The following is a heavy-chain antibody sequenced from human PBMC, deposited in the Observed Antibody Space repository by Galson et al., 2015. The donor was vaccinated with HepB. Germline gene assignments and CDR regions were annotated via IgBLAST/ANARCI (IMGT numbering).Heavy chain of an antibody. V-gene: IGHV1-69*13. D-gene: IGHD2-2*02. CDR2: IIPIFGTA. J-gene: IGHJ4*02. Sequence: SVKVSCKASGGTFSSYAISWVRQAPGQGLEWMGGIIPIFGTANYAQKFQGRVTITADESTSTAYMELSSLRSEDTAVYYCARGGYCSSTSCYTFDYWGQGTLVTVSS. CDR1: GGTFSSYA. CDR3: ARGGYCSSTSCYTFDY.